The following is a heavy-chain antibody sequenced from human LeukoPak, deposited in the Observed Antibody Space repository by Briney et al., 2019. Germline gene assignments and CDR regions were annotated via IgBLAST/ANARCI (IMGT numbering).Heavy chain of an antibody. Sequence: GASVKVSCKASGGTFSSYAISWVRQAPGQGLEWMGGIISIFGTANYAQKFQGRVTITADESTSTAYMELSSLRSEDTAVYYCASAVTRGYFDYWGQGTLVTVSS. CDR3: ASAVTRGYFDY. CDR1: GGTFSSYA. D-gene: IGHD4-17*01. V-gene: IGHV1-69*13. J-gene: IGHJ4*02. CDR2: IISIFGTA.